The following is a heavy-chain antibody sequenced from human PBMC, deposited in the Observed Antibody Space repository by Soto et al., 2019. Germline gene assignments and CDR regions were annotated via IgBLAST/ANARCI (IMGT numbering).Heavy chain of an antibody. CDR2: IVSDGSAI. J-gene: IGHJ3*02. Sequence: PWWSLRLSCAVSVFPVSFYGFHWFRQSPGKGLEWLGVIVSDGSAIYHADSLEGRFFISRDNSKDILYLQMNSLRVEDTAVYYCARDDAFDNENGFDMWGQGTMVTVSS. CDR3: ARDDAFDNENGFDM. D-gene: IGHD3-3*02. V-gene: IGHV3-33*01. CDR1: VFPVSFYG.